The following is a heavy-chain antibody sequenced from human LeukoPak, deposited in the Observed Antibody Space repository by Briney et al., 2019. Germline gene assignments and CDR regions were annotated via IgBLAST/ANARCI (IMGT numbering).Heavy chain of an antibody. D-gene: IGHD3-22*01. V-gene: IGHV1-69*13. CDR1: GGTFSSYA. J-gene: IGHJ4*02. CDR2: IIPIFGTA. Sequence: SVKVSCKASGGTFSSYAISWVRQAPGQGLEWMGGIIPIFGTANYAQKFQGRVTITADESTSTAYMELSSLRSEDTAVYYCARGYYDSSGYGLTPFDYWGQGTLVTVSS. CDR3: ARGYYDSSGYGLTPFDY.